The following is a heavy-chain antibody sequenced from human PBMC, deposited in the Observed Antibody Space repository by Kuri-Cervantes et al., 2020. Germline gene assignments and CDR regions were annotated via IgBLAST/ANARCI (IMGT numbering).Heavy chain of an antibody. CDR2: IYHSGST. J-gene: IGHJ3*02. CDR1: GYSISSGYY. CDR3: ARAGQFIPVAGRDAFDI. V-gene: IGHV4-38-2*01. D-gene: IGHD6-19*01. Sequence: SETLSLTCAVSGYSISSGYYWGWIRQPPGKGLEWIGSIYHSGSTNYNPSLKSRVNISVDTSKNQFSLKLTSVTATDTAVYFCARAGQFIPVAGRDAFDIWGQGTLVTVSS.